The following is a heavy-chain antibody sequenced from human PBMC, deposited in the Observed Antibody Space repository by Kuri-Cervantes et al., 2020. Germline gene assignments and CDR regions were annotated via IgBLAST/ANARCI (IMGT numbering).Heavy chain of an antibody. CDR3: SLRWKFVFVPFFDF. CDR2: IDTASDR. D-gene: IGHD4-23*01. Sequence: GESLKISCAASGFIFRSYDMHWVRQATGKGLEYVSAIDTASDRYYPGSVKGRVTISRENAKNALYLQMNSLRAGDTAVYYCSLRWKFVFVPFFDFWGQGTLVTVSS. J-gene: IGHJ4*02. CDR1: GFIFRSYD. V-gene: IGHV3-13*01.